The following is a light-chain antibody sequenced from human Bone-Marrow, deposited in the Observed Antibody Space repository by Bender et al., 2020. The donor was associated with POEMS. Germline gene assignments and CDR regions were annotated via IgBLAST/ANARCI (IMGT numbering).Light chain of an antibody. J-gene: IGLJ2*01. Sequence: QSALTQPASVSGSPGQSITISCAGTSSDVGSYDLVSWYQQHPGKAPKLMIYDVSDRPSGVSNRFSASKSGNTASLTISGLQAEDEADYYCSSYTTGSTLVVFGGGTKLTVL. CDR1: SSDVGSYDL. CDR2: DVS. CDR3: SSYTTGSTLVV. V-gene: IGLV2-14*02.